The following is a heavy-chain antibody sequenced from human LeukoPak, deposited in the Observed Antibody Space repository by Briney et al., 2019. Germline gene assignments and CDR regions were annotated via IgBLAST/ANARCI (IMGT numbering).Heavy chain of an antibody. Sequence: PSETLSLTCTVSGGSISNYYWSWIRQPPGKGLEWIGYIYYSGSTNYNPSLKSRVTMSVDTSKNQFSLKLSSVTAADTAVYYCARATVATIWENYFDYWGQGTLVTVSS. CDR2: IYYSGST. J-gene: IGHJ4*02. CDR1: GGSISNYY. D-gene: IGHD5-12*01. V-gene: IGHV4-59*12. CDR3: ARATVATIWENYFDY.